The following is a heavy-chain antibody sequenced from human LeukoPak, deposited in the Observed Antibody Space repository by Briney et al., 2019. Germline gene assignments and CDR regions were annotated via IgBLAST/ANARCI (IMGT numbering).Heavy chain of an antibody. CDR1: GYTFTSYY. D-gene: IGHD4-17*01. CDR2: INPSGGST. J-gene: IGHJ6*02. Sequence: ASVKVSCKASGYTFTSYYMHWVRQAPGQGLEWMGIINPSGGSTRYAQKFQGRVTMTRNTSISTAYMELSSLRSEDTAVYYCASRATVTTHYYGMDVWGQGTTVTISS. V-gene: IGHV1-46*01. CDR3: ASRATVTTHYYGMDV.